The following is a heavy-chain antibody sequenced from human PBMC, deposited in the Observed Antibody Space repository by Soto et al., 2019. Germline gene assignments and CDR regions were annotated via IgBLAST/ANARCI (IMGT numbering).Heavy chain of an antibody. Sequence: QVQLQESGPGLVKPSETLSLSCTVSGGSISSYYWSWFRQSPGKRMEWIGYVHHSWGSSYNPSLQSRVAISLATSKSQFSPKVTPVTATDTAVYYCARQGFGPLPGLVDVWGQGSTVTVSS. CDR1: GGSISSYY. D-gene: IGHD3-10*01. CDR2: VHHSWGS. J-gene: IGHJ6*02. CDR3: ARQGFGPLPGLVDV. V-gene: IGHV4-59*08.